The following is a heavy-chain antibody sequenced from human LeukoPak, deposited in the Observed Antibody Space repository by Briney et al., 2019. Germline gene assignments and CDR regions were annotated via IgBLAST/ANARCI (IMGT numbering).Heavy chain of an antibody. CDR2: ISAAPGTT. CDR3: VKRAEDSSGYYLYYFDY. V-gene: IGHV3-23*01. CDR1: GFPFNKYA. D-gene: IGHD3-22*01. Sequence: PGGSLRLSCAASGFPFNKYAMSWVGQAPGKGVEGVSSISAAPGTTYYACSVRRRFSISRDNSQNTLYLQMNSLRAEDTAVYYCVKRAEDSSGYYLYYFDYWGQGTLVTVSS. J-gene: IGHJ4*02.